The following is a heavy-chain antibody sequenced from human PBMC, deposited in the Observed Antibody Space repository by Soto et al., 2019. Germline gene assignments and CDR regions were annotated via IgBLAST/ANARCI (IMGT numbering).Heavy chain of an antibody. J-gene: IGHJ4*02. CDR2: ISDNGDTT. CDR1: GFTFSSYA. V-gene: IGHV3-23*01. Sequence: EVQLLESGGGLVQPGGSLRLSCAASGFTFSSYAMSWVRRAPGKGLEWVSSISDNGDTTYYADSVKGRFTISRDNSKNTLYLQKNSLRAEDTAVYYCAKGGVVFGVVINPFDYWGQGTLVTVSS. D-gene: IGHD3-3*01. CDR3: AKGGVVFGVVINPFDY.